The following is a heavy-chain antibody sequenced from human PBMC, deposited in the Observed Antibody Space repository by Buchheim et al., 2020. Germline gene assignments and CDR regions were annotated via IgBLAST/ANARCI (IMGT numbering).Heavy chain of an antibody. CDR1: GYTFTSYD. D-gene: IGHD6-19*01. CDR3: ASLPTGDSSGWLHPDRE. Sequence: QVQLVQSGAEVKKPGASVKVSCKASGYTFTSYDINWVRQATGQGLEWMGRIIPILGIANYAQKFQGRVTITADKSTSTAYMELSSLRSEDTAVYYCASLPTGDSSGWLHPDREWGQGTL. CDR2: IIPILGIA. V-gene: IGHV1-69*09. J-gene: IGHJ4*02.